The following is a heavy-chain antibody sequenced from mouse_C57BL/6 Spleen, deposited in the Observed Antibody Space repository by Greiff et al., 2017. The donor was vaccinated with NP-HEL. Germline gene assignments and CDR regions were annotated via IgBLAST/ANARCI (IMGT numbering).Heavy chain of an antibody. CDR1: GFNIKDYY. Sequence: EVQGVESGAELVKPGASVKLSCTASGFNIKDYYMHWVKQRTEQGLEWTGRIDPEDGETKYAPKFQGKASITADTSSNTAYLQLISLTSEDTAVYYCAISWLRVDYWGQGTTLTVSS. D-gene: IGHD2-2*01. CDR2: IDPEDGET. V-gene: IGHV14-2*01. CDR3: AISWLRVDY. J-gene: IGHJ2*01.